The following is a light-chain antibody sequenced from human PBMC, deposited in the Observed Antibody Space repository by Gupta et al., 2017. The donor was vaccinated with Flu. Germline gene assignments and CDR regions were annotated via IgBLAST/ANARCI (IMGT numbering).Light chain of an antibody. V-gene: IGLV2-11*01. CDR3: YSDAGYNTWV. CDR1: GSDIGTYNY. CDR2: DVT. J-gene: IGLJ2*01. Sequence: QSAAVQPRSVSGFPAQTVTISCGGAGSDIGTYNYVSWYQQYPGKAPKVIILDVTRRPAGVPSRFSGSRAGDTAYLTXSXLQAEDXADYYCYSDAGYNTWVFGTGTKVTV.